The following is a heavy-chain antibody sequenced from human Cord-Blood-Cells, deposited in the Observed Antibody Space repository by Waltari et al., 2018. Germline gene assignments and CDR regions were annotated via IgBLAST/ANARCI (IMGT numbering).Heavy chain of an antibody. Sequence: QLQLQESGPGLVKPSETLSLTCTVSGGSISSSSYYWGWIRQPPGTGLEWIWSIYYSGAISYNPSLKSRVTISVDTSKSHISLKLSSVTAADTAVYYCAGTRDCSGGSCYTFQVDYWGQGTLVTVSS. CDR1: GGSISSSSYY. D-gene: IGHD2-15*01. J-gene: IGHJ4*02. CDR3: AGTRDCSGGSCYTFQVDY. V-gene: IGHV4-39*01. CDR2: IYYSGAI.